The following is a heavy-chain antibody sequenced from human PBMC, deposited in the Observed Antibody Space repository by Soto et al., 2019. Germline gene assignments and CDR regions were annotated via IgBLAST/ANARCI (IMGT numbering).Heavy chain of an antibody. V-gene: IGHV3-11*01. Sequence: PGGSLRLSCAASGFTFSDSYMSWIRQAPGKGPEWVSYISSSDSIIYYSDSVKGRFIISRDNAKNSLYLQMNSLRAEDTAVYYCARDLGYYDSSGYFDYWGQGTLVTVSS. CDR2: ISSSDSII. J-gene: IGHJ4*02. D-gene: IGHD3-22*01. CDR3: ARDLGYYDSSGYFDY. CDR1: GFTFSDSY.